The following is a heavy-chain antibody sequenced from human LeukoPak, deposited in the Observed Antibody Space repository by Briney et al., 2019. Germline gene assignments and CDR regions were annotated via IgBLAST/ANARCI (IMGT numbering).Heavy chain of an antibody. Sequence: GGSLRLSCAASGFTFSSYGMHWVRQAPGKGLEWVAVIWYDGSNKYYADSVKGRFTISRDNSKNTLYLQMNSPRAEDTAVYYCAREEYSYGYAFYYWGQGTLVTVSS. V-gene: IGHV3-33*01. CDR1: GFTFSSYG. D-gene: IGHD5-18*01. CDR3: AREEYSYGYAFYY. CDR2: IWYDGSNK. J-gene: IGHJ4*02.